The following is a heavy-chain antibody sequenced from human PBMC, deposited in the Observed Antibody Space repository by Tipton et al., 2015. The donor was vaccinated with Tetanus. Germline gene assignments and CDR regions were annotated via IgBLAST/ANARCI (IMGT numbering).Heavy chain of an antibody. CDR1: GYTFNTFG. CDR2: IIPLYGTA. D-gene: IGHD3-22*01. CDR3: ARGHIPYYYDSTPC. J-gene: IGHJ4*02. Sequence: QVQLVQSGAEVKKPGASVKVSCKASGYTFNTFGISWVRQAPGQGLEWMGGIIPLYGTANYAQRFRDRVTITADEATSTAYMERNSLRSEDTAVYYCARGHIPYYYDSTPCWGQGTLVTVSS. V-gene: IGHV1-69*01.